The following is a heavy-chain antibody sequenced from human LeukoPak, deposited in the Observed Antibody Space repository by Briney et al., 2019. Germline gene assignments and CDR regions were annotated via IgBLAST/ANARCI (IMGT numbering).Heavy chain of an antibody. J-gene: IGHJ4*02. D-gene: IGHD3-10*01. CDR2: INHSGST. V-gene: IGHV4-34*01. CDR3: AREVNYYGSGGYFEGTFDY. Sequence: PSETLSLTCAVYGGSFSGYYWSWIRQPPGKGLEWIGEINHSGSTNYNPSLKSRVTISVDTSKNQFSLKLSSVTAADTAVYYCAREVNYYGSGGYFEGTFDYWGQGSLVTVSS. CDR1: GGSFSGYY.